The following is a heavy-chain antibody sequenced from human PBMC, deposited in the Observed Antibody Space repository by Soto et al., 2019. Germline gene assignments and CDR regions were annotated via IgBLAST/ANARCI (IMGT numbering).Heavy chain of an antibody. CDR1: GYTFTGYY. CDR3: ARGGVDTAMVADNWFDP. CDR2: INPNSGGT. D-gene: IGHD5-18*01. Sequence: QVQLVQSGAEVKKPGASVKVSCKASGYTFTGYYMHWVRQAPGQGLEWMGWINPNSGGTNYAQKFQGWVTMTRDTSISTAYMEPSRLRSDDTAVYYCARGGVDTAMVADNWFDPWGQGTLVTVSS. J-gene: IGHJ5*02. V-gene: IGHV1-2*04.